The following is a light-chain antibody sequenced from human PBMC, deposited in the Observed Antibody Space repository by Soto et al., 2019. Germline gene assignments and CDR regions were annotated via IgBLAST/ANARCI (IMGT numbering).Light chain of an antibody. CDR2: DVS. CDR3: SSYTSSTTYV. CDR1: SSDVGGYEY. Sequence: TQPASLTGSPGQSIAISRNRTSSDVGGYEYVSWYQQHPDKAPKIMIYDVSNRPSGVSNRFSGSKSGNTASLTISGLQAEDEADYYCSSYTSSTTYVFGTGTKVT. J-gene: IGLJ1*01. V-gene: IGLV2-14*01.